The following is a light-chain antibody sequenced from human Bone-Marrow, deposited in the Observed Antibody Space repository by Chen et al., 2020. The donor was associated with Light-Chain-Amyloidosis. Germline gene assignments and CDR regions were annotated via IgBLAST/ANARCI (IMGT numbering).Light chain of an antibody. CDR3: LSYEGSSTYV. J-gene: IGLJ1*01. CDR2: DVN. Sequence: QSALTQPASVSGSPGQSITISCTGTSSAVGSYNLVSWYQQHPGKARKLMFYDVNKRPSGVSDRFSGSKSGNTASLRISGLQAEDEADYYCLSYEGSSTYVFGTGTKVTVL. V-gene: IGLV2-23*02. CDR1: SSAVGSYNL.